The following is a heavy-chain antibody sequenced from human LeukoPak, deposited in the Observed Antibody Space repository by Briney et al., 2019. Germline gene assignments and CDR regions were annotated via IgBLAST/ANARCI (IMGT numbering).Heavy chain of an antibody. CDR1: GGSISSSSYF. D-gene: IGHD3-22*01. CDR3: ARDRFDDSSGYYYHFYYYMEV. Sequence: NSSETLSLTCTVSGGSISSSSYFWGWIRQPPGKGLEWIGSIYYSGNTDYNPSLKSRVTISVETSKNQFSLKLSSVTAADTAVYYCARDRFDDSSGYYYHFYYYMEVGGKGPRSPSP. V-gene: IGHV4-39*07. J-gene: IGHJ6*03. CDR2: IYYSGNT.